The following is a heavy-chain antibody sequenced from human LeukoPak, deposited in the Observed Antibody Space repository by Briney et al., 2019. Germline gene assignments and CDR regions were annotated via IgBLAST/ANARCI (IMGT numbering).Heavy chain of an antibody. V-gene: IGHV3-23*01. J-gene: IGHJ4*02. CDR2: ISGSGGST. CDR1: GFTCSSYA. Sequence: PGGSLRLSCAASGFTCSSYARSWVRQAPGKELEWVSAISGSGGSTYYADSVKGRFTISRDNSKNTLYLQMNSLRAEDTAVYYCATVSRGWHHVDSWGQGTLVTVSS. CDR3: ATVSRGWHHVDS. D-gene: IGHD6-19*01.